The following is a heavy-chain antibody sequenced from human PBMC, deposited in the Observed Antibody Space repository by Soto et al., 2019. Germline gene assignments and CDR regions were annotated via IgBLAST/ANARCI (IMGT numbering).Heavy chain of an antibody. V-gene: IGHV3-23*01. CDR2: ISDSGRST. J-gene: IGHJ6*02. D-gene: IGHD2-15*01. CDR3: AKGSCSAGTCTNYYYYGMDV. Sequence: PGGSLRLSCAASGFTFRSYAMSWVRQAPGKGLEWVSGISDSGRSTYYTDSVRGRFTISRDNSKNTLYLQMNSLRAEDTAVYYCAKGSCSAGTCTNYYYYGMDVWGQGTTVTVSS. CDR1: GFTFRSYA.